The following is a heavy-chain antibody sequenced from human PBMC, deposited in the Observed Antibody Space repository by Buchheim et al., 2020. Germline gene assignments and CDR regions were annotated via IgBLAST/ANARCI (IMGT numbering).Heavy chain of an antibody. CDR2: TNSDGSST. V-gene: IGHV3-74*03. D-gene: IGHD1-26*01. J-gene: IGHJ4*02. CDR3: ARGRGAEGRGFDY. Sequence: EVQVVESGGGLVQPGGSLRLSCAASGFTFSSYWMHWVRQAPGKGLVWVSRTNSDGSSTTYAGSVKGRFTISRDNAKNTLYLQRNSLRADDTAVYYCARGRGAEGRGFDYWGQGTL. CDR1: GFTFSSYW.